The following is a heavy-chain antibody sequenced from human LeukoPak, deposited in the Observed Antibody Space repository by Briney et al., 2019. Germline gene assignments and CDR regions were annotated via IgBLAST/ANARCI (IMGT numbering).Heavy chain of an antibody. CDR2: ISGSGDST. J-gene: IGHJ4*02. D-gene: IGHD4-17*01. CDR3: AKGPPEDYSDLSRPAGWRYFDY. V-gene: IGHV3-23*01. CDR1: GFTFSNYA. Sequence: GGSLRLSCAASGFTFSNYAVSWVRQAPGKGLEWVSVISGSGDSTYYADSVKGRFTISRDNSKNTLCLQMNNLRAEDTAVYYCAKGPPEDYSDLSRPAGWRYFDYWGQGTLVTVSS.